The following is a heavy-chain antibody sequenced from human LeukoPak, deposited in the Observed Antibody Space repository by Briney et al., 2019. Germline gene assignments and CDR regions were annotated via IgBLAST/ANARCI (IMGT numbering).Heavy chain of an antibody. CDR1: GFTFSSYA. D-gene: IGHD3-10*01. V-gene: IGHV3-23*01. CDR3: ANRGVGYYYMDV. CDR2: IRDSGSGT. J-gene: IGHJ6*03. Sequence: GGSLRLSCAASGFTFSSYAMRWVRQAPGRGLEWVSGIRDSGSGTYYADSVKGRFTISRDNSKSTLYLQMNSLRAEDTAVYYCANRGVGYYYMDVWGKGTTVTVSS.